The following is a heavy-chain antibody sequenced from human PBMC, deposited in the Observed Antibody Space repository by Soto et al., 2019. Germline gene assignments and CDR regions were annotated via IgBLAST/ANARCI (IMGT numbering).Heavy chain of an antibody. V-gene: IGHV5-10-1*01. Sequence: PGESLKISCKGSGYSFTSYWISWVRQVPGKGLEWMGRIDPSDSYTNYSPSFQGHVTISADKSISTAYLQWSSLKASDTAMYYCARQGTIFGVVPTTLYYYYGMDVWGQGTTVTVSS. J-gene: IGHJ6*02. CDR2: IDPSDSYT. CDR1: GYSFTSYW. CDR3: ARQGTIFGVVPTTLYYYYGMDV. D-gene: IGHD3-3*01.